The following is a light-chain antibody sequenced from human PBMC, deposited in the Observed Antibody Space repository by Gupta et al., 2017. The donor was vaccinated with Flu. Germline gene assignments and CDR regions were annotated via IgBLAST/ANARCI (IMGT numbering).Light chain of an antibody. V-gene: IGKV3-11*01. J-gene: IGKJ3*01. CDR3: QLRSNWPPGFT. CDR1: QSVSSY. CDR2: DAS. Sequence: EIVLTQSPATLSLSPGERPTLSCRASQSVSSYLAWYQQKPGQAPRLLIHDASHRATGIPARFSGSGSGTDFTLTISSLEPEDFAVYYCQLRSNWPPGFTFGPGTKVEIK.